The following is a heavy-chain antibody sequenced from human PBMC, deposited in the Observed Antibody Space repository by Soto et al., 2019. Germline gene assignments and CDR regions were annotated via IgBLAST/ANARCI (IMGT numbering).Heavy chain of an antibody. V-gene: IGHV3-30-3*01. CDR3: ARGVSSSWYYGMDV. J-gene: IGHJ6*02. CDR2: ISNDGSNK. D-gene: IGHD6-13*01. CDR1: GFSFSSYA. Sequence: QVQLVESGGGVVQPGRSLGLSYAASGFSFSSYAMHWVRQAPGKGLEWVAVISNDGSNKYYPESVKGRFTISRDNSKNTLYLQMNSLRAEDTAVYHCARGVSSSWYYGMDVWGQGTTVTVSS.